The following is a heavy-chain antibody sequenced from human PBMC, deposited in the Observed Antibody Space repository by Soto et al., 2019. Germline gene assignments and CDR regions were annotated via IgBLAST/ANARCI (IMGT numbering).Heavy chain of an antibody. V-gene: IGHV3-48*02. CDR1: GFTFGSFS. Sequence: PGXSXRLSCAASGFTFGSFSMNWVRQAPGKGLEWLSYXTSSSXTIYYADSVKGXFTISRDXXKNSLYLQMNSLRDEDKDVYYCARDSSSWNFDYWGKGALVTVYS. J-gene: IGHJ4*02. CDR2: XTSSSXTI. CDR3: ARDSSSWNFDY. D-gene: IGHD6-13*01.